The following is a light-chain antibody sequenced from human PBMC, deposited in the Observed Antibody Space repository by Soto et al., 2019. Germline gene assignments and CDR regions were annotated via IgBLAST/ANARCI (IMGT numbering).Light chain of an antibody. J-gene: IGKJ1*01. CDR3: QQYGSSPPWT. CDR2: GAS. V-gene: IGKV3-20*01. CDR1: QSVSRNY. Sequence: EIVLTQSPGTLSLSPGERATLSCRASQSVSRNYLAWYQHKPGQAPGLVIYGASSRATGIPDRFSGSGSGTDFTLTISRLEPEDFAVYYCQQYGSSPPWTFGQGTKVDIK.